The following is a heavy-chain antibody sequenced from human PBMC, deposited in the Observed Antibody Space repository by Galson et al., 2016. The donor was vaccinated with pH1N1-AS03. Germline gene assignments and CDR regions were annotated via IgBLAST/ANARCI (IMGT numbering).Heavy chain of an antibody. CDR1: GFTFSTYW. D-gene: IGHD1-1*01. CDR3: ARDQNWNGY. V-gene: IGHV3-7*03. Sequence: SLRLSCAVSGFTFSTYWMSWVRQAPGKGLEWVANIKPDGSEKYYVDSVKGRFTISRDNAKNSLFLQMNSLRPEDTAVYYCARDQNWNGYWGQGTLVTVTS. CDR2: IKPDGSEK. J-gene: IGHJ4*02.